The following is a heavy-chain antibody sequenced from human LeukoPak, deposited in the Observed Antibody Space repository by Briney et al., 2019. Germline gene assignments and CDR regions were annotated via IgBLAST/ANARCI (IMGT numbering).Heavy chain of an antibody. CDR3: AGTYYYDSSGYYPFDY. CDR2: ISGSGGST. J-gene: IGHJ4*02. D-gene: IGHD3-22*01. Sequence: GGSLRLSCAASGFTFSSYAMSWVRQAPGKGLEWVSAISGSGGSTYYADSVKGRFTISRDNSKSTLYLQMNSLRAEDTAVYYCAGTYYYDSSGYYPFDYWGQGTLVTVSS. CDR1: GFTFSSYA. V-gene: IGHV3-23*01.